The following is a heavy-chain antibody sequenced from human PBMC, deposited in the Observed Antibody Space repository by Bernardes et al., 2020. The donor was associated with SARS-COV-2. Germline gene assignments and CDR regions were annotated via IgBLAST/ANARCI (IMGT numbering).Heavy chain of an antibody. J-gene: IGHJ2*01. CDR2: IYPGDSDT. D-gene: IGHD3-22*01. V-gene: IGHV5-51*01. CDR3: ARRYYDSSGYYYGAYWYFDL. CDR1: GYGLNSYS. Sequence: GESMMIKRKVTGYGLNSYSIGWVRQMPGKGLEWMGIIYPGDSDTSYSPSFQGQVTISADKSISTAYLQWSSLKASDTPMYYCARRYYDSSGYYYGAYWYFDLWGRGTLVTVSS.